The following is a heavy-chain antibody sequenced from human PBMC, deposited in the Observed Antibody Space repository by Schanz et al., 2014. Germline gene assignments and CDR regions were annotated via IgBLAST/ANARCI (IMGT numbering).Heavy chain of an antibody. Sequence: VQLVESGGGLVRPGGSLRLSCVASGFTFRNNWMHWFRQGPGKGLSWVSRIDGEGGDTRYADSVKGRFTVFRDNARNMVFLQMNSLRVDDTGVYYCVRDERISSGVWFDPWGQGTLVTVSS. J-gene: IGHJ5*02. CDR1: GFTFRNNW. CDR2: IDGEGGDT. V-gene: IGHV3-74*01. CDR3: VRDERISSGVWFDP. D-gene: IGHD6-19*01.